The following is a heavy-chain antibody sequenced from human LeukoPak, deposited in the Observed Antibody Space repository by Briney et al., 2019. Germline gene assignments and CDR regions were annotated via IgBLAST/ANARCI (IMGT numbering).Heavy chain of an antibody. Sequence: PSETLSLTCTVSGGSISSYYWSWIRHPPGKRLEWIGYIYYSGNTNNNPSLKSRVTISIDTSKNQFSLRLSSVTAADTAVYYCARVGDGNFDYWGQGTLVTVSS. J-gene: IGHJ4*02. V-gene: IGHV4-59*01. D-gene: IGHD3-10*01. CDR3: ARVGDGNFDY. CDR1: GGSISSYY. CDR2: IYYSGNT.